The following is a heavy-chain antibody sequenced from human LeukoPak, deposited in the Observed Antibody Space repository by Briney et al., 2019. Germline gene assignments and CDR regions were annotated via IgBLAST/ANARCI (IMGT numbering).Heavy chain of an antibody. Sequence: GGSLRLSCAASGFTFPLYSMNWVRQAPGKGLEWVSYIRSSDGAIAYADSVKGRFTISSDDAKNSLYLQMNSLRDEDTAVYYCARDRDWAFDYWGQGTPITVSS. CDR2: IRSSDGAI. D-gene: IGHD3-9*01. CDR3: ARDRDWAFDY. CDR1: GFTFPLYS. V-gene: IGHV3-48*02. J-gene: IGHJ4*02.